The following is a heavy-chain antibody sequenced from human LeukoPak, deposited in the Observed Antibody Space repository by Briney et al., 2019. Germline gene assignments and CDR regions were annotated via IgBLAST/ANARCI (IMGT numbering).Heavy chain of an antibody. CDR2: IRSKAYGGTT. D-gene: IGHD3-10*01. V-gene: IGHV3-49*04. J-gene: IGHJ4*02. CDR1: GFTFGDYA. Sequence: GGSLRLSCTASGFTFGDYAMSWVRQAPGKGLEWVGFIRSKAYGGTTEYAASVKGRFTISRDDSKSIAYLQMNSLKTEDTAVYYCTSLYDPVLLWFGGGHKGGDFDYWGQGTLVTVSS. CDR3: TSLYDPVLLWFGGGHKGGDFDY.